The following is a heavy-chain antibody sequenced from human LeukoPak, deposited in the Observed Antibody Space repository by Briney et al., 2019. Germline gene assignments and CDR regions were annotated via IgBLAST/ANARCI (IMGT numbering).Heavy chain of an antibody. CDR2: ISWNSGSI. CDR1: GFTFDDYA. CDR3: AKARGYGDYESPDY. D-gene: IGHD4-17*01. V-gene: IGHV3-9*01. Sequence: GGSLRLSCAASGFTFDDYAMHWVRHAPGKGLEWVSGISWNSGSIGYADSVKGRFTISRDNAKNSLYPQMNSLRAEDTALYYCAKARGYGDYESPDYWGQGTLVTVSS. J-gene: IGHJ4*02.